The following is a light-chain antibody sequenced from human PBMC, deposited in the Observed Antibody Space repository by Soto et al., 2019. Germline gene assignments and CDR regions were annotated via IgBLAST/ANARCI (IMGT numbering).Light chain of an antibody. V-gene: IGKV3-20*01. J-gene: IGKJ4*01. Sequence: EFELTQSPGTLSLSPGDRATLSCRASQSIITLAWYKQKPGRAPRLLIFGVSRRATGIPDRFSGSGSGTDFTLTINRLEPEDFAVYYCQEYGRVPRTFGGGTKVEIK. CDR2: GVS. CDR1: QSIIT. CDR3: QEYGRVPRT.